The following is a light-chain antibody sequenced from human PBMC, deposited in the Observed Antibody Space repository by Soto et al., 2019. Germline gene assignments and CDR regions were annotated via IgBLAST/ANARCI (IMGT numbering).Light chain of an antibody. Sequence: LVLTPNPGTLSLSPGERATLSCRASQSVSSRYLVWYQQKPGKAPRLLIYGASSRATGIPARFSGSGSGTEFTLTISSLQSEDFAVYYCQQYDKWPQTFGQRSMVDIK. J-gene: IGKJ1*01. CDR2: GAS. CDR1: QSVSSRY. CDR3: QQYDKWPQT. V-gene: IGKV3-20*01.